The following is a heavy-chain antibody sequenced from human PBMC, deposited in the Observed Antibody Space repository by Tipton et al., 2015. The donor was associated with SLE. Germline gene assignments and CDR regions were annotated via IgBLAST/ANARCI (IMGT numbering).Heavy chain of an antibody. D-gene: IGHD1-26*01. CDR3: ARQGGSYYFDY. J-gene: IGHJ4*02. CDR1: GYSISSGYY. CDR2: IYHSGST. Sequence: LRLSCAVSGYSISSGYYWGWIRQPPGKGLEWIGSIYHSGSTYYNPSLKSRVTISVDTSKNQFSPKLSSVTAADTAVYYCARQGGSYYFDYWGQGTLVTVSS. V-gene: IGHV4-38-2*01.